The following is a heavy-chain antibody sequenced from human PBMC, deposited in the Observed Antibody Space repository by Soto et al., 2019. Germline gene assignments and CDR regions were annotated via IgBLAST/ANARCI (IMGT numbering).Heavy chain of an antibody. CDR3: AKHRAIRGPTGGCGMDV. CDR2: IYYSGRT. V-gene: IGHV4-59*08. D-gene: IGHD2-2*02. Sequence: QVQLQESGPGLVKPSETLSLTCTVSGGSISDYYWSWIRQPPGQGLEWIGYIYYSGRTNCNSSLKNRVTISIDTSTNQTSLQVSSVNAADTVVDYCAKHRAIRGPTGGCGMDVGGQGTTVTVSS. J-gene: IGHJ6*02. CDR1: GGSISDYY.